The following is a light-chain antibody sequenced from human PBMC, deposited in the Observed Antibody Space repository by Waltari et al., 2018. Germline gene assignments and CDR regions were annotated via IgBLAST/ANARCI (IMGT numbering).Light chain of an antibody. CDR1: RSDVGTHNY. J-gene: IGLJ1*01. V-gene: IGLV2-14*03. CDR2: DVS. Sequence: QSALTQPASVSGSPGQSITISCTGTRSDVGTHNYVSWYQQRPGKAPDLIIFDVSNRPSGVSIRFSGSKSGNTASLTISGLQAEDEADYYCNSYTNSGTYVFGSG. CDR3: NSYTNSGTYV.